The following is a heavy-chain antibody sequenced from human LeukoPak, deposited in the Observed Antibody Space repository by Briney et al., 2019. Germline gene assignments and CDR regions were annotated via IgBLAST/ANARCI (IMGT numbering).Heavy chain of an antibody. CDR3: ASPTRVVPAAMYAFDI. Sequence: PGGSLRLSCAASGFTFSSYGMHWVRQAPGKGLEWVAFIRYDGSNKYYADSVKGRFTISRDNSKNTLYLQMNSLRAEDTAVYYCASPTRVVPAAMYAFDIWGQGTMVTVSS. J-gene: IGHJ3*02. CDR2: IRYDGSNK. D-gene: IGHD2-2*01. V-gene: IGHV3-30*02. CDR1: GFTFSSYG.